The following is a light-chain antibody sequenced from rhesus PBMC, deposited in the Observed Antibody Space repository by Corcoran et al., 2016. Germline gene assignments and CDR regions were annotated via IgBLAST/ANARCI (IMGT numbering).Light chain of an antibody. CDR1: QGISSW. J-gene: IGKJ1*01. CDR3: LQYARTPWT. V-gene: IGKV1-22*01. CDR2: KAS. Sequence: DIQMTQSPSSLSASVGDTVTITCQASQGISSWLARYQQNPGKAPKVLIYKASSLQGGVPSRFGGSGSWTDFTLTISNLQPEDFATYYCLQYARTPWTFGPGTKVEIK.